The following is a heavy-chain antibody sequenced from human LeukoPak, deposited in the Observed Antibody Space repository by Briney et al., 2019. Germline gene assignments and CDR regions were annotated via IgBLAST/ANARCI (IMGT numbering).Heavy chain of an antibody. CDR2: ISYDGSNK. Sequence: GSLRLSCAASGFTFSSYAMHWVRQAPGKGLEWVAVISYDGSNKYYADSVKGRFTISRDNSKNTLYLQMNSLRAEDTAVYYCARDRSYYDGYYFDYWGQGTLVTVSS. J-gene: IGHJ4*02. CDR1: GFTFSSYA. V-gene: IGHV3-30-3*01. CDR3: ARDRSYYDGYYFDY. D-gene: IGHD3-22*01.